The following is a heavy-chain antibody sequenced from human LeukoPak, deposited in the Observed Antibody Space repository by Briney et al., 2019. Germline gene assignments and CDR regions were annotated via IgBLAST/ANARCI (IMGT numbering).Heavy chain of an antibody. CDR1: GDSISNGDYY. CDR2: IYYSGAT. CDR3: ARLSRSSGGYPYVFDI. D-gene: IGHD2-15*01. V-gene: IGHV4-30-4*08. J-gene: IGHJ3*02. Sequence: PSETPSLTCTVSGDSISNGDYYWSWIRQHPEKGLECIGHIYYSGATYYNPSLKSRLTISVDTPKSQFSLKLSSMTAADTAMYYCARLSRSSGGYPYVFDIWGQGIMVTVSS.